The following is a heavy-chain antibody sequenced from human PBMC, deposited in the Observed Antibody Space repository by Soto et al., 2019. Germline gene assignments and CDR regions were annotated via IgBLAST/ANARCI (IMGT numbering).Heavy chain of an antibody. CDR1: GGSISSGGYY. V-gene: IGHV4-31*03. D-gene: IGHD2-15*01. J-gene: IGHJ4*02. Sequence: QVQLQESGPGLVKPSQTLSLTCTVSGGSISSGGYYWSWIRQHPGKGLEWIGYIYYSGSTYYNPSLKSRVTTSVDTSKNQFSLKLSSVTAADTAVYYCAICSGGSCPAGPFDYWGQGTLVTVSS. CDR3: AICSGGSCPAGPFDY. CDR2: IYYSGST.